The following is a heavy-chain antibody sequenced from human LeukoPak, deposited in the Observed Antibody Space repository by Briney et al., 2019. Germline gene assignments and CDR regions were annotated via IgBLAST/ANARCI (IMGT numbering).Heavy chain of an antibody. J-gene: IGHJ4*02. CDR2: ISSSSGTI. V-gene: IGHV3-48*01. CDR1: GFTFSSYT. D-gene: IGHD3-22*01. CDR3: AREDSGYYYFDY. Sequence: GGSLRLSCAASGFTFSSYTMSWVRQAPGKGLEWVAVISSSSGTIYYADSVKGRFTISRDNAKDSLYLQMNSLRAEDTAVYYCAREDSGYYYFDYWGQGTLVTVSS.